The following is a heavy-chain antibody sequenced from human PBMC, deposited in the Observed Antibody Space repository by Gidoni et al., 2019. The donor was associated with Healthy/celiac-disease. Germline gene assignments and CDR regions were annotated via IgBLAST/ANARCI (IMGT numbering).Heavy chain of an antibody. CDR3: AREKTTMVRGGTGESYYYGMDV. J-gene: IGHJ6*02. CDR2: INPSGGST. D-gene: IGHD3-10*01. CDR1: GYTFTSYY. Sequence: QVQLVQSGAEVKKPGASVKVSCKASGYTFTSYYMHWVRQAPGQGLEWMGIINPSGGSTSYAQKFQGRVTMTRDTSTSTVYMELSSLRSEDTAVYYCAREKTTMVRGGTGESYYYGMDVWGQGTTVTVSS. V-gene: IGHV1-46*01.